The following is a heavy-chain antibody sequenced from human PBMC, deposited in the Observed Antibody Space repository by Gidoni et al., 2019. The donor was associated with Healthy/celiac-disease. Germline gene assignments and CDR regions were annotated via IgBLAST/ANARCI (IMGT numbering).Heavy chain of an antibody. J-gene: IGHJ4*02. Sequence: HVQLHESGPGLVTPSQTLSLTCTVSGGSISRGSYSWSWIRPPAGKGLGWIGRIYTSGSTNYNPSLKSRVTISVDTVKNQFSLKLSSVTAADTAVYYCARAPTYDFWSGYYRGVFDYWGQGTLVTVSS. V-gene: IGHV4-61*02. CDR2: IYTSGST. CDR1: GGSISRGSYS. CDR3: ARAPTYDFWSGYYRGVFDY. D-gene: IGHD3-3*01.